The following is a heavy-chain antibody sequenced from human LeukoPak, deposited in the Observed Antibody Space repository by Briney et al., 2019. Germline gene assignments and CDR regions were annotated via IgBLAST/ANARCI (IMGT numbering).Heavy chain of an antibody. Sequence: GGSLRLSCAASGFTFDDYGMSWVRQAPGKGLEWVSGINWNGGSTGCADSVKGRFTISRDNAKNSLYLQMNSLRAEDTALYYCARDLRAPRGYYMDVWGKGTTVTVSS. CDR2: INWNGGST. CDR3: ARDLRAPRGYYMDV. V-gene: IGHV3-20*04. CDR1: GFTFDDYG. J-gene: IGHJ6*03.